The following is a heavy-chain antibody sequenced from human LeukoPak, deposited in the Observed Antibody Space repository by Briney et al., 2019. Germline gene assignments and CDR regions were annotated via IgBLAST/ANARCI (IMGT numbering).Heavy chain of an antibody. Sequence: PSEILSLTCTVSGGSISSYYWSWIRQPPGKGLEWIGYIYYSGGTNYNPSLKSRVTISVDTSKNQFSLKLSSVTAADTAVYYCARLLAYYYYMDVWGKGTTVTVSS. J-gene: IGHJ6*03. CDR2: IYYSGGT. D-gene: IGHD3-3*02. CDR3: ARLLAYYYYMDV. CDR1: GGSISSYY. V-gene: IGHV4-59*01.